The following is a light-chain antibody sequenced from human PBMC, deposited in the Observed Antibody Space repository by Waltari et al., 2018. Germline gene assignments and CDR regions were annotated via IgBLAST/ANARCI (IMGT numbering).Light chain of an antibody. V-gene: IGKV1-5*03. CDR2: QAS. CDR1: QSSSNW. Sequence: DIQMTQSTSTMSASLGDRVTITCRASQSSSNWLAWDQQKPGKAPKLIIYQASSLESGVPSRFRGIGSRTEFTLTISGLQPGDFATYYCQQYNTYFTFGPGTKLDIE. J-gene: IGKJ3*01. CDR3: QQYNTYFT.